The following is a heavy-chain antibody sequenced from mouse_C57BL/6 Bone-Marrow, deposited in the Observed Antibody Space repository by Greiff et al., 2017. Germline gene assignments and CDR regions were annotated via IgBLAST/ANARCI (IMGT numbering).Heavy chain of an antibody. V-gene: IGHV14-2*01. Sequence: VQLQQSGAELVKPGASVKLSCTASGFNIKDYYMHWVKQRTEQGLEWIGRIDPEDGETKYAPKFQGKATITADTSSNKAYLQLSSLTSEDAAVYCCARIWLRRRDYAMDYWGQGTSVTVSS. CDR3: ARIWLRRRDYAMDY. CDR1: GFNIKDYY. J-gene: IGHJ4*01. CDR2: IDPEDGET. D-gene: IGHD2-2*01.